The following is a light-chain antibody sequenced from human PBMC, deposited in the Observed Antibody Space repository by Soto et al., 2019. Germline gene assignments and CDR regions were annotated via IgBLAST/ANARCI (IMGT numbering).Light chain of an antibody. V-gene: IGLV2-23*02. Sequence: QSPLTQPASVSGSPGQSITISCTGTSSDVGSYDLVSRYQHHPGKAPKLMIYEVSKRPSGVSNRFSGSKSDNTASLTISGLQAEDEADYYCCSFAGSSTYVFGTGTKVTVL. CDR2: EVS. J-gene: IGLJ1*01. CDR1: SSDVGSYDL. CDR3: CSFAGSSTYV.